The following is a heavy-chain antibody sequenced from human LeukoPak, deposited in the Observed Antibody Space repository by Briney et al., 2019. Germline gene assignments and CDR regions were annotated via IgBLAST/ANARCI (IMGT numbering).Heavy chain of an antibody. D-gene: IGHD5-12*01. V-gene: IGHV3-23*01. CDR2: ISGSGGST. CDR1: GFIFSSYA. CDR3: AKDRGPYSGYDSFFDF. J-gene: IGHJ4*02. Sequence: GGSLRLSCAASGFIFSSYAMSWVRQAPGKGLEWASGISGSGGSTYYSDSVKGRFTISRDNSKNTLFLQMNSLRAEDTAVYYCAKDRGPYSGYDSFFDFWGQGTLVTVSS.